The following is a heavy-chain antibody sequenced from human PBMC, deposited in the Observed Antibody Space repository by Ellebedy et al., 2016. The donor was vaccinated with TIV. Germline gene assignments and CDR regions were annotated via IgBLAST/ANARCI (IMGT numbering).Heavy chain of an antibody. CDR2: IKEDGSDK. CDR1: GFIFGDYA. Sequence: PGGSLRLSCTASGFIFGDYAVSWFRQAPGKGPEWVANIKEDGSDKNYVDSVKGRLTISRDNANNALHLQMNSLRGEDTAIYYCARNNDWSFDYWGQGTQVTVSS. J-gene: IGHJ4*01. V-gene: IGHV3-7*01. CDR3: ARNNDWSFDY. D-gene: IGHD3-9*01.